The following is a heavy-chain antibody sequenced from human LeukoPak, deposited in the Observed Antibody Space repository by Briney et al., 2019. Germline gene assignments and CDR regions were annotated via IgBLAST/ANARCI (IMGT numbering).Heavy chain of an antibody. CDR3: VKDKGGWSPHDAFDI. D-gene: IGHD6-19*01. V-gene: IGHV3-23*01. Sequence: GGSLRLSCAASGFTFSSYAMSWVRQAPGKGLEWVSGISGSGGSTYSADSVKGQFTISRDNSKNTLFLQMNSLRAEDTAVYYCVKDKGGWSPHDAFDIWGQGTTVTVSS. CDR1: GFTFSSYA. J-gene: IGHJ3*02. CDR2: ISGSGGST.